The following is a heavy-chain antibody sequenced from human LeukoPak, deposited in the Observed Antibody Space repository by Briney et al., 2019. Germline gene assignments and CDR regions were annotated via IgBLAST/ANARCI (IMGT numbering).Heavy chain of an antibody. CDR2: ISYDGSNK. V-gene: IGHV3-30*18. J-gene: IGHJ4*02. D-gene: IGHD3-3*01. CDR1: GFTFSNYW. CDR3: AKEFDFWRTIPDY. Sequence: PGGSLSLSCAASGFTFSNYWMSWVRQAPGKGLEWVAVISYDGSNKYYADSVKGRFTISRDNSKNTLYLQMNSLRAEDTAVYYCAKEFDFWRTIPDYWGQGTLVTVSS.